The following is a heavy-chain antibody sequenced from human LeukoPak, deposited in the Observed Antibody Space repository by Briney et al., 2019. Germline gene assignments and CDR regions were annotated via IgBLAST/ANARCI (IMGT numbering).Heavy chain of an antibody. V-gene: IGHV4-59*01. CDR3: ARERDTALGFDY. CDR2: IYYSGST. Sequence: PSETLSLTCTVSGGSISSYYWSWIRQPPGKGLEWIGYIYYSGSTNYNPSLKSRVTISVDTFKNQFSLKLSSVTAADTAVYYCARERDTALGFDYWGQGTLVTVSS. CDR1: GGSISSYY. J-gene: IGHJ4*02. D-gene: IGHD5-18*01.